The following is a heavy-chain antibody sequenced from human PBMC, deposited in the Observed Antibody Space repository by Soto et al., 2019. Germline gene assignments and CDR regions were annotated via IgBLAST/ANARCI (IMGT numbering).Heavy chain of an antibody. D-gene: IGHD3-16*01. Sequence: EVQLVESGGGLVQPGGSLRLSCAASGFTVSTKYMSWVRQAPGKGLEWVSVIYSGGSTFYADSVRGRFTISRDNSKNTVNLQMNSLRAEDTAVYYCAIDPWAADYWGQGTLFTVSS. CDR2: IYSGGST. V-gene: IGHV3-66*01. CDR3: AIDPWAADY. J-gene: IGHJ4*02. CDR1: GFTVSTKY.